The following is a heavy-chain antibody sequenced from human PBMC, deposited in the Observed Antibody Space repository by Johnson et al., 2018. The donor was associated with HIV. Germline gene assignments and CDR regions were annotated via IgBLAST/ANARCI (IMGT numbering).Heavy chain of an antibody. Sequence: VRQAPGKGLEWVAVIWYDGSNKYYANSVKGRFIISRDNSKNTLYLQMNSLTAEDTALYYCVRGGRWTNSWADAFDIWGQGTMVTVSS. V-gene: IGHV3-33*01. J-gene: IGHJ3*02. CDR2: IWYDGSNK. CDR3: VRGGRWTNSWADAFDI. D-gene: IGHD6-13*01.